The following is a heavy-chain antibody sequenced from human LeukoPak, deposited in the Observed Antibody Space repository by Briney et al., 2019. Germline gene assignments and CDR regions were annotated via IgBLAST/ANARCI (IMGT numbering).Heavy chain of an antibody. CDR1: GGSISSHY. Sequence: SETLSLTCTVSGGSISSHYWSWIRQPPGKGLEWIGYIYYSGSTNYNPSLKGRVTISVDTSKNQFSLKLSSVTAADTAVYYCARGEQWLAYFDYWGQGTLVTVSS. D-gene: IGHD6-19*01. J-gene: IGHJ4*02. CDR3: ARGEQWLAYFDY. CDR2: IYYSGST. V-gene: IGHV4-59*11.